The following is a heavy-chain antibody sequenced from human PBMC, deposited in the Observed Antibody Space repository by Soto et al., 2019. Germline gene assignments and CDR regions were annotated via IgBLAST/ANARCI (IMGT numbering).Heavy chain of an antibody. Sequence: GGSLRLSCAASGFTFSSYGMHWVRQAPGKGLEWVAVIWYDGSNKYYADSVKGRFTISRDNSKNTLYLQMNSLRAEDTAVYYCARDVPRTYYDILTGYIDYWGQGTLVTVSS. D-gene: IGHD3-9*01. CDR2: IWYDGSNK. CDR1: GFTFSSYG. CDR3: ARDVPRTYYDILTGYIDY. J-gene: IGHJ4*02. V-gene: IGHV3-33*01.